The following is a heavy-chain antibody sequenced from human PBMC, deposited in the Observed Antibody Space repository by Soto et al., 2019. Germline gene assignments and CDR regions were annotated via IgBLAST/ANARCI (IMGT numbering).Heavy chain of an antibody. V-gene: IGHV4-59*01. J-gene: IGHJ6*02. CDR3: ARGGVTTETTWKSDYYYGMDV. CDR2: IYYSGST. Sequence: QVQLQESGPGLVKPSETLSLTCTVSGGSLSTYYWTWIRQPPGKGLEWIGYIYYSGSTNFNPSLKSRVTMSVDTSTNQFSLKLSSVTAADTAMYYCARGGVTTETTWKSDYYYGMDVWGQGTTVTVSS. CDR1: GGSLSTYY. D-gene: IGHD4-17*01.